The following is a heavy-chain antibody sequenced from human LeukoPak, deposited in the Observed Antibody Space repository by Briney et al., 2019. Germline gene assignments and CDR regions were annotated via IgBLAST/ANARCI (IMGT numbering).Heavy chain of an antibody. CDR3: TRWPVTTENYFDY. CDR1: GGSISSGSYY. CDR2: IYHSGST. V-gene: IGHV4-39*01. D-gene: IGHD4-11*01. J-gene: IGHJ4*02. Sequence: SETLSLTCTASGGSISSGSYYWGWIRQPPGKGLEWIGSIYHSGSTYYNPSLKSRVTISVDTSKNQFSLKLSSVTAADTAVYYCTRWPVTTENYFDYWGQGTLVTVSS.